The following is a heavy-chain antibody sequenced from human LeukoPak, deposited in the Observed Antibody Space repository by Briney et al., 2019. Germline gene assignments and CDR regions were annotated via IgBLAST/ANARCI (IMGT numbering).Heavy chain of an antibody. J-gene: IGHJ6*03. D-gene: IGHD6-19*01. Sequence: SETLSLTCTVSGGSIRSYYWSWIRQPPGKGLEWIGYIYYSGNTNYNPSLKSRVTISVDTSKSQFSLKLNSVSVADTAVYYCAKSYSSVFYYYMDVWGKGTMVTVSS. V-gene: IGHV4-59*08. CDR2: IYYSGNT. CDR1: GGSIRSYY. CDR3: AKSYSSVFYYYMDV.